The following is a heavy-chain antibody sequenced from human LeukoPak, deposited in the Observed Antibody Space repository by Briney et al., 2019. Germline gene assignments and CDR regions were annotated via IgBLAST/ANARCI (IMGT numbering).Heavy chain of an antibody. Sequence: KPGGSLRLSCAASGFSFSSYEMNWVRQAPGKGLEWVSYISSGSHTMYYADSVKGRFTISRDNTKNSLYLQMNSLRAEDTAVYYCVRKTLTGPVYWGQGALVTVSS. J-gene: IGHJ4*02. CDR3: VRKTLTGPVY. V-gene: IGHV3-48*03. D-gene: IGHD3-9*01. CDR1: GFSFSSYE. CDR2: ISSGSHTM.